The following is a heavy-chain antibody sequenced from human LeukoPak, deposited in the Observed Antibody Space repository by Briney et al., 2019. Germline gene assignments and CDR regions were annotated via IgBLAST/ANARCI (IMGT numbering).Heavy chain of an antibody. CDR1: GGSISSSSYY. J-gene: IGHJ4*02. Sequence: SETLSLTCTVSGGSISSSSYYWGWIRQPPGKGLEWIGSIYYSGSTYYNPSLKSRVTISVDTSKNQFSLKLSSVTAADTAVYYCARGRKTYATVLVYWGQGTLVTVSS. CDR2: IYYSGST. D-gene: IGHD3-3*01. V-gene: IGHV4-39*01. CDR3: ARGRKTYATVLVY.